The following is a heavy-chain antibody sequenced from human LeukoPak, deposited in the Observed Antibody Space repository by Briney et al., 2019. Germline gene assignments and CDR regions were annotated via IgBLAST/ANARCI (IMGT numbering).Heavy chain of an antibody. Sequence: GGSLRLSCAASGFTFSSYSMNWVRQAPGKGLVWVSSISGSSSYIYYADSVKGRFTISRDNAKNSLYLQMNSLRAEDTAVYYCAKDSRDSWFGELFEFDPWGQGTLVTVSS. CDR1: GFTFSSYS. CDR3: AKDSRDSWFGELFEFDP. D-gene: IGHD3-10*01. J-gene: IGHJ5*02. CDR2: ISGSSSYI. V-gene: IGHV3-21*04.